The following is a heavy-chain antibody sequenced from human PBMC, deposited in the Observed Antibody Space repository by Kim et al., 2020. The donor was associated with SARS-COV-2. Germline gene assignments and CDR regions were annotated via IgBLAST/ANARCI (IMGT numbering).Heavy chain of an antibody. CDR3: AKDGGYSYGLGDY. CDR2: ISYDGSNK. D-gene: IGHD5-18*01. V-gene: IGHV3-30*18. J-gene: IGHJ4*02. Sequence: GGSLRLSCAASGFTFSSYGMHWVRQAPGKGLEWVAVISYDGSNKYYADSVKGRFTISRDNSKNTLYLQMISLRAEDTAVYYCAKDGGYSYGLGDYWGQGTLVTVSS. CDR1: GFTFSSYG.